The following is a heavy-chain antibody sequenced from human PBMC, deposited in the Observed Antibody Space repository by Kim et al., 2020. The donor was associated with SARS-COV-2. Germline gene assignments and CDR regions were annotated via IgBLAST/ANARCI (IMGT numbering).Heavy chain of an antibody. CDR2: IYYSGST. J-gene: IGHJ6*02. CDR1: GGSISSSSYY. Sequence: SETLSLTCTVSGGSISSSSYYWGWIRQPPGKGLEWIGSIYYSGSTYYNPSLKSRVTISVDTSKNQFSLKLSSVTAADTAVYYCARALLTGYYNMDVWGQGTTVTVSS. D-gene: IGHD3-9*01. CDR3: ARALLTGYYNMDV. V-gene: IGHV4-39*01.